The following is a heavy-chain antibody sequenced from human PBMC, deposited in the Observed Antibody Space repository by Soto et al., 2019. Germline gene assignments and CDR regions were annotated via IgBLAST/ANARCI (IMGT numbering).Heavy chain of an antibody. CDR3: ARHIVDTSMTASFNY. V-gene: IGHV5-51*01. CDR1: GYSFLNYW. D-gene: IGHD5-18*01. Sequence: GESLKISCKTSGYSFLNYWIGWVRQMPGKGLEWMGIIYPGDSDARYSPPFQGQVTISADKSISTVYLQWSSLKASDTAMYYCARHIVDTSMTASFNYWGQGTQVTVSS. CDR2: IYPGDSDA. J-gene: IGHJ4*02.